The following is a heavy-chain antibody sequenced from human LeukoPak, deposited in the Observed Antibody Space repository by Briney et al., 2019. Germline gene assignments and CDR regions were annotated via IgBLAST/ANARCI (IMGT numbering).Heavy chain of an antibody. J-gene: IGHJ6*02. Sequence: ASVKVSCKASGYTFTSYGINWVRQATGQGLEWMGWMNPNSGNTGYAQKFQGRVTMTRNTSISTAYMELSSLRSEDTAVYYCARCRGLRAARRGYYYYYYGMDVWGQGTTVTVSS. CDR1: GYTFTSYG. D-gene: IGHD2-15*01. CDR2: MNPNSGNT. CDR3: ARCRGLRAARRGYYYYYYGMDV. V-gene: IGHV1-8*01.